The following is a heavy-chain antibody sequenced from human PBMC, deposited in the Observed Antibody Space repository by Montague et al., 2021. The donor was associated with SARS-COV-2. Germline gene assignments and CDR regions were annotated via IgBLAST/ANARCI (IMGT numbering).Heavy chain of an antibody. CDR1: GDSVSSNSAA. Sequence: CAISGDSVSSNSAAWNWIRQSPSRGLEWLGRTYYRSKWYNDYAVSVKSRITINPDTSKNQFSLQLNSVTPEDTAVYYCASGRMVPNSSSWTTLYYYYGMDVWGQGTTVTVSS. V-gene: IGHV6-1*01. D-gene: IGHD6-13*01. CDR3: ASGRMVPNSSSWTTLYYYYGMDV. J-gene: IGHJ6*02. CDR2: TYYRSKWYN.